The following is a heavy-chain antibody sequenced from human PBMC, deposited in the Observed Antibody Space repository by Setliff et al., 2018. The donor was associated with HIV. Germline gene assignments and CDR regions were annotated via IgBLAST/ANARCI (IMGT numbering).Heavy chain of an antibody. Sequence: KTSETLSLTCTVSGGSISSYYWSWIRQPAGKGLEWIGRIYTSGSTNYNPSLKSRVTMSVDTSKNQFSLKLSSVTAADTAVYFCARGRGSSSSWPIDYWGQGTLVTVSS. J-gene: IGHJ4*02. CDR3: ARGRGSSSSWPIDY. CDR1: GGSISSYY. CDR2: IYTSGST. V-gene: IGHV4-4*07. D-gene: IGHD6-13*01.